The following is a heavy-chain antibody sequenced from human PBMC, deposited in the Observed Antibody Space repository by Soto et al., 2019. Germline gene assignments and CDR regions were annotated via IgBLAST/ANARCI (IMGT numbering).Heavy chain of an antibody. CDR1: GFTFSSFE. V-gene: IGHV3-48*03. CDR3: ARDSRGGAARRPTFYY. J-gene: IGHJ4*02. D-gene: IGHD6-6*01. CDR2: IGRSGETI. Sequence: GSLRLSCVGSGFTFSSFEMNWVLQTPGKGLEWLSYIGRSGETIYYADSVKGRFTISRDNAKSSLFLQMNGLRDEDTGIYYCARDSRGGAARRPTFYYWGRGTLVTVSS.